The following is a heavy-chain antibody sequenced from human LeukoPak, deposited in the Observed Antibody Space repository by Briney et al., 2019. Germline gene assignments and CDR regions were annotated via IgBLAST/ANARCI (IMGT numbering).Heavy chain of an antibody. CDR2: ISGSGDST. V-gene: IGHV3-23*01. Sequence: PGGSLRLSCAASGFTFRSHAMNWVRQVPGKGLEWISAISGSGDSTDYADSVKGRFTISRDNSRNTLTLQMNSLRAEDTAVYYCAKGTRYSSSWYNDAFDIWGQGTMVTVSS. J-gene: IGHJ3*02. D-gene: IGHD6-13*01. CDR1: GFTFRSHA. CDR3: AKGTRYSSSWYNDAFDI.